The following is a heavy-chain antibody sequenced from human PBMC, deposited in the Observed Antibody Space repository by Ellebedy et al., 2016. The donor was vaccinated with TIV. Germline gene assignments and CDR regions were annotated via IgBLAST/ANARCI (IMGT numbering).Heavy chain of an antibody. CDR3: TRKNAFDV. CDR2: ISNDGRTV. V-gene: IGHV3-30*04. J-gene: IGHJ3*01. Sequence: PGGSLRLSCATSGFTLSNYAMHWVRQAPGKGLEWVAVISNDGRTVYYADSVKGRFTISRDNSKNTLYRQMAGLTEDDTAIYYCTRKNAFDVWGRGTLVSVSS. CDR1: GFTLSNYA.